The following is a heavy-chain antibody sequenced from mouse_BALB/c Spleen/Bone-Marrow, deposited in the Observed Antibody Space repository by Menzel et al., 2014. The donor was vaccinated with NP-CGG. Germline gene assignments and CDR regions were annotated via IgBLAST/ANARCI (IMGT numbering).Heavy chain of an antibody. V-gene: IGHV1-9*01. CDR1: GYTFSSYW. CDR3: ARTGTDWYFDF. J-gene: IGHJ1*01. CDR2: ILPGSGST. Sequence: VKLVESGAELMKPGASVKISCKATGYTFSSYWIEWVKQRPGHGLEWIGEILPGSGSTNYNEKFKGKATFTADTPSTTAYMQLSRLTSESSAVSYCARTGTDWYFDFWGAGTPVTVSS. D-gene: IGHD4-1*01.